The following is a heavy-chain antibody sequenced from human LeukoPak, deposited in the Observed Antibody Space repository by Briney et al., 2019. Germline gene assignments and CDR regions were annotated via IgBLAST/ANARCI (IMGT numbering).Heavy chain of an antibody. V-gene: IGHV3-23*01. D-gene: IGHD2-2*01. CDR2: ISGSGDST. CDR3: ARGEGLVVVPAAPVVEGYYFDY. J-gene: IGHJ4*02. Sequence: GGSLRLSCAASGFTFSNYAMSWVRQAPGKGLEWVSAISGSGDSTYYAESVKGRFTISRDNSKNTLYLQMNSLRAEDTAVYYCARGEGLVVVPAAPVVEGYYFDYWGQGTLVTVSS. CDR1: GFTFSNYA.